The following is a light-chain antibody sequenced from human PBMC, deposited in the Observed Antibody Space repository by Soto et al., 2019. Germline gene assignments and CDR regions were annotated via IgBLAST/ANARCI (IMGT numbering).Light chain of an antibody. Sequence: QSALTQPASVSGSPGQSISMSCTGTSSDVVTYSLVSWYQQHPGNAPTVLIYEGTKRPSGVSNRFSGSKSGNTASLTISGLQTEDEADYYCYSFAGSTTFSYVFGPGTKVTVL. CDR3: YSFAGSTTFSYV. V-gene: IGLV2-23*03. CDR1: SSDVVTYSL. J-gene: IGLJ1*01. CDR2: EGT.